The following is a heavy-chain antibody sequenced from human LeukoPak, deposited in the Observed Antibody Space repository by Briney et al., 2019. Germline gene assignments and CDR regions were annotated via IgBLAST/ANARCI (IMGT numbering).Heavy chain of an antibody. CDR2: VSPGGST. CDR3: ARELRYDNSDSGAF. Sequence: SETLSLTCAMHSESSGGDDWTWIRQPPGKGLEWIGEVSPGGSTRYNPSLRSRVTISIDTSTNQFSLKLTSVTAADTALYYCARELRYDNSDSGAFWGQGTVVTVSS. D-gene: IGHD3-22*01. CDR1: SESSGGDD. J-gene: IGHJ3*01. V-gene: IGHV4-34*01.